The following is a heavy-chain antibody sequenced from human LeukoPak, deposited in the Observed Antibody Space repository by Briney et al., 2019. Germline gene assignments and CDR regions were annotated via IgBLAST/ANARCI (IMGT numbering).Heavy chain of an antibody. J-gene: IGHJ3*02. CDR2: IRYDGSNK. V-gene: IGHV3-30*02. Sequence: GGSLRLSCAASGFTFSSYAMHWVRQAPGKGLEWVAFIRYDGSNKYYADSVKGRFTISRDNSMNTLYLQMNSLRAEDTAVYYCAKGSSGRSGIQPKGAFDIWGQGTMVTVSS. D-gene: IGHD2-2*01. CDR3: AKGSSGRSGIQPKGAFDI. CDR1: GFTFSSYA.